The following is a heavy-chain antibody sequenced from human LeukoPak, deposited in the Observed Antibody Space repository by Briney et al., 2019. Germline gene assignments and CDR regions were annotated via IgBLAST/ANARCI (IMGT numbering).Heavy chain of an antibody. V-gene: IGHV1-2*02. CDR2: INPNSGGT. Sequence: ASVKVSCKSSGYTFTGYYMHWVRQAPGQGLGWMGWINPNSGGTNYAQKFQDRVTMTRDTSISTAYIELSRLRSDDTAVYYCARGSSSGYSIGRNQVHYWGQGTLVTVSS. D-gene: IGHD3-22*01. CDR3: ARGSSSGYSIGRNQVHY. CDR1: GYTFTGYY. J-gene: IGHJ4*02.